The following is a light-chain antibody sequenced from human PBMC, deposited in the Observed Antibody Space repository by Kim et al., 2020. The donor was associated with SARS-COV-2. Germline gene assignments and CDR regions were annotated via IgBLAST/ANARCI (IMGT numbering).Light chain of an antibody. V-gene: IGLV1-40*01. CDR2: GSS. CDR1: SSNIGAGYD. CDR3: QSFDSSLSGSV. Sequence: QRVTSYCTGSSSNIGAGYDVHWYQQLPGTAPKLLIYGSSNRPSGVPDRFSGSKSDTSASLAITGLQAEDEADYYCQSFDSSLSGSVFGGGTQLTVL. J-gene: IGLJ3*02.